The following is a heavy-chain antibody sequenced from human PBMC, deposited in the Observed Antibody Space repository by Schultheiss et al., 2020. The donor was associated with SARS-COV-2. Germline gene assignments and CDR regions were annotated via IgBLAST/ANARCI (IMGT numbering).Heavy chain of an antibody. V-gene: IGHV1-2*04. D-gene: IGHD5-12*01. J-gene: IGHJ5*02. Sequence: ASVKVSCKASGYTFTSYGISWVRQATGQGLEWMGWMNPNSGGTNYAQKFQGWVTMTRDTSISTAYMELSRLRSDDTAVYYCARSVHRGYDFGVRWFDPWGQGTLVTVSS. CDR3: ARSVHRGYDFGVRWFDP. CDR2: MNPNSGGT. CDR1: GYTFTSYG.